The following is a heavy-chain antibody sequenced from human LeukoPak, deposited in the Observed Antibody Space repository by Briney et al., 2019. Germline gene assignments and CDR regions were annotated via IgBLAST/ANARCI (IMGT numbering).Heavy chain of an antibody. Sequence: GGSLRLSCAASGFTFSDYYMSWIRQAPGKGLEWVSYISSSGSTIYYADSVKGRFTISRDNAKNSLYLQMNSLRAEDTAVYYYARDGVPHRYDYVSGWGQGTLVTVSS. J-gene: IGHJ4*02. CDR3: ARDGVPHRYDYVSG. CDR1: GFTFSDYY. V-gene: IGHV3-11*01. CDR2: ISSSGSTI. D-gene: IGHD3-16*01.